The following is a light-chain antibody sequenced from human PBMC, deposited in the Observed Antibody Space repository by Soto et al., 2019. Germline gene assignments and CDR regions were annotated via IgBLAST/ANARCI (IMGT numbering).Light chain of an antibody. J-gene: IGKJ3*01. CDR1: QSVSRSY. CDR2: GAS. Sequence: EIVLTQSPGTLSLSPGERATLSCRASQSVSRSYLAWYQQKPGQAPRLLIYGASSRATGIPDRFSGSGSGTDFTLTISRLETEDFAVYYCQQYGSSLLFTFGPGTKVDIK. CDR3: QQYGSSLLFT. V-gene: IGKV3-20*01.